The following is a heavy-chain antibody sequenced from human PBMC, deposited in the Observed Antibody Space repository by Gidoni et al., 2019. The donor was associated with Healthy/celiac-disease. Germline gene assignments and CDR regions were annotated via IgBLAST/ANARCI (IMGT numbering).Heavy chain of an antibody. CDR2: ISWNSGSI. CDR1: GFPFAYCA. CDR3: AKVADTWYSTGHSYYFDY. D-gene: IGHD6-19*01. V-gene: IGHV3-9*01. Sequence: EVQLVESGGGLVQPGSSRRLSCAASGFPFAYCALHWVRQAPGKGLEWVSGISWNSGSIGYADSVKGRFTISRDNAKNSLYLQMNSLRAEDTALYYCAKVADTWYSTGHSYYFDYWGQGTLVTVSS. J-gene: IGHJ4*02.